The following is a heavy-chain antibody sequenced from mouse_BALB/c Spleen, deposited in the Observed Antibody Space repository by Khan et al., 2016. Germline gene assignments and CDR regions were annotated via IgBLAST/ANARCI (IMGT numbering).Heavy chain of an antibody. V-gene: IGHV3-2*02. CDR3: ARDYYGSSFFDY. CDR2: INYSGST. D-gene: IGHD1-1*01. CDR1: GYSITSDYA. J-gene: IGHJ2*01. Sequence: EVQLQESGPGLVKPSQSLSLTCTVTGYSITSDYAWNWIRQFPGNKLEWMGYINYSGSTSYNPSLKSRIPITRDTSKNQFFLQLNSVTTEDTATYYCARDYYGSSFFDYWGQGTTLTVSS.